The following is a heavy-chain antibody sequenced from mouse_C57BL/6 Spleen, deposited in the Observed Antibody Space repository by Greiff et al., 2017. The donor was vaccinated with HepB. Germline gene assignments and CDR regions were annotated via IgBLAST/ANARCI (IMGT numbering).Heavy chain of an antibody. CDR2: INPYNGGT. Sequence: QLQQSGPVLVKPGASVKMSCKASGYTFTDYYMNWVKQSHGKSLEWIGVINPYNGGTSYNQKFKGKATLTVDKSSSTAYMELNSLTSEDSAVYYCATSSSHYYAMDYWGQGTSVTVSS. CDR3: ATSSSHYYAMDY. V-gene: IGHV1-19*01. CDR1: GYTFTDYY. J-gene: IGHJ4*01. D-gene: IGHD1-1*01.